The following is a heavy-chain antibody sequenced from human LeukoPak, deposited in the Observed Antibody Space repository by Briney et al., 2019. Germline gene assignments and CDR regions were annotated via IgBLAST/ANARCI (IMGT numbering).Heavy chain of an antibody. CDR2: INSDGSTT. CDR3: ARAMGGGPSSVY. Sequence: PGGSLRLSCAASGFIFSSYWMHWVRQAPGKGLVWVSRINSDGSTTNYADSVKGRFTISRDNAKNTLYLQMSSLRAEDTAEYYCARAMGGGPSSVYWGQGTLVTVSS. J-gene: IGHJ4*02. D-gene: IGHD3-22*01. V-gene: IGHV3-74*01. CDR1: GFIFSSYW.